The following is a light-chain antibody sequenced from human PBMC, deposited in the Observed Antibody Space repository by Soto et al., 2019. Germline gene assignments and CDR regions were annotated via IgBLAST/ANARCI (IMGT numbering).Light chain of an antibody. J-gene: IGKJ1*01. CDR3: QQYFGSSWT. Sequence: EIVLTQSPGTLSSSPGERATLSCRASQSIDNRYLAWYQHKPGQAPRLLIYATSSRATGIPDRFGGSGSGADFTLTINRLEPEDVAVYYCQQYFGSSWTFGQGTKVDIK. CDR2: ATS. CDR1: QSIDNRY. V-gene: IGKV3-20*01.